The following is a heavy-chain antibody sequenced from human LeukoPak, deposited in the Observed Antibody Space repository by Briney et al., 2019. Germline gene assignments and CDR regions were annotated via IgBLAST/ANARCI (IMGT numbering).Heavy chain of an antibody. CDR2: ISYDGSNK. CDR1: GFTFSSYA. CDR3: ARDVYEVLRFLEWLPDYYYYGMDV. D-gene: IGHD3-3*01. Sequence: PGGSLRLSCAASGFTFSSYAMHWVRQAPGKGLEWVAVISYDGSNKYYADSVKGRFTISRDNSKNTLYLQMNSLRAEDTAVYYCARDVYEVLRFLEWLPDYYYYGMDVWGQGTTVTVSS. V-gene: IGHV3-30*04. J-gene: IGHJ6*02.